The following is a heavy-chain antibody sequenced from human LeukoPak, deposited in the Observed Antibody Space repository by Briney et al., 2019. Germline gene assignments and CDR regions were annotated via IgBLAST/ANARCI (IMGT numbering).Heavy chain of an antibody. Sequence: SGGSLRLSCAASGFNFRNYAMHWVRQAPGKEPEWVALIRFDGSHKYYADSVKGRFTISRDNSRDTLSLQMSSLRAEDTAVYYYTRSAYCTGGTCYSKTFDYWGQGTLVTVSS. D-gene: IGHD2-15*01. CDR2: IRFDGSHK. CDR1: GFNFRNYA. CDR3: TRSAYCTGGTCYSKTFDY. J-gene: IGHJ4*02. V-gene: IGHV3-30*02.